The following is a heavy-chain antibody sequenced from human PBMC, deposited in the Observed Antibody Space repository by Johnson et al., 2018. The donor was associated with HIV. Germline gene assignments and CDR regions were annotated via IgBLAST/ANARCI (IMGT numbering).Heavy chain of an antibody. J-gene: IGHJ3*02. Sequence: VQLVESGGGLVQPGGSLRLSCVASEYIFSHYWMSWVRQAPGKAPEWVANINQDGSEKYYVGSVKGRFTISRENAKNSLYLQMNSLRAGDTAVYYCARASDAFDIWGQGTMVTVSS. CDR2: INQDGSEK. CDR1: EYIFSHYW. V-gene: IGHV3-7*04. CDR3: ARASDAFDI.